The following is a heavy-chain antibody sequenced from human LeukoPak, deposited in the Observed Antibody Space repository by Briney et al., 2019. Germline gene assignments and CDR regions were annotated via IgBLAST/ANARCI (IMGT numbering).Heavy chain of an antibody. CDR3: ARGPTTYYFDY. V-gene: IGHV4-59*01. CDR2: IFYSAIT. CDR1: GGTISSYH. D-gene: IGHD1-1*01. Sequence: PSETLSLTCTASGGTISSYHWIWIRQPPGKELKRIVHIFYSAITNDKPSLKSRVTISVDTSKNQISLNLSSVTAADTAVYYCARGPTTYYFDYRGQGTLVTVSS. J-gene: IGHJ4*02.